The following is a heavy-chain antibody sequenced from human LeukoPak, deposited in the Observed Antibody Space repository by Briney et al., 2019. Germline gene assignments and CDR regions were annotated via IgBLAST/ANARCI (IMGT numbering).Heavy chain of an antibody. D-gene: IGHD3-3*01. Sequence: GGSLRLSCAASGFTFSSYAMSWVRQAPGKGLEWVSAISGSGGSTYYADSVKGRFTISRDNSKNTLYLQMNSLRAEDTAVYYCARDLYYDFWSGYFPPRYYYYYGMDVWGQGTTVTVSS. V-gene: IGHV3-23*01. CDR2: ISGSGGST. CDR1: GFTFSSYA. CDR3: ARDLYYDFWSGYFPPRYYYYYGMDV. J-gene: IGHJ6*02.